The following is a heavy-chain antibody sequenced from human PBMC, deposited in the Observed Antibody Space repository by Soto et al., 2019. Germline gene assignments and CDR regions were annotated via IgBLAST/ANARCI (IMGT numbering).Heavy chain of an antibody. Sequence: GGSLRLSCAASGFSFTNFAISWVRQAPWKGLEWVAGIGASGDITWYADSVKGRLSISRDNSKNTLYLQLNSLRFEDTAVYYCAKDDFTDSGDEYFDYCGPGTLVPFSS. CDR1: GFSFTNFA. CDR2: IGASGDIT. J-gene: IGHJ4*02. D-gene: IGHD2-21*02. V-gene: IGHV3-23*01. CDR3: AKDDFTDSGDEYFDY.